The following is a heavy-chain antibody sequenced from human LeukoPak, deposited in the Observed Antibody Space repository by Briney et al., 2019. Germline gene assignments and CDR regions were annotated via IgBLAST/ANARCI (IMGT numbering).Heavy chain of an antibody. V-gene: IGHV1-18*01. J-gene: IGHJ4*02. CDR1: GYTFTSYG. CDR3: ARSGYSSGWYVLGY. CDR2: ISAYNGNT. D-gene: IGHD6-19*01. Sequence: ASVKVSCKASGYTFTSYGISWVRQAPGQGLEWMGWISAYNGNTNYAQKLQGRVTMTTDTSTSTAYMELSSLRSEDTAVYYCARSGYSSGWYVLGYWGQGTLVTVSS.